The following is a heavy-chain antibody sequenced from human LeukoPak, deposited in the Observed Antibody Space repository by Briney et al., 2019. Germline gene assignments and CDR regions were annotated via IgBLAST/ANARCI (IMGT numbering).Heavy chain of an antibody. J-gene: IGHJ5*02. CDR1: GFTFSTYS. Sequence: GGSLGLSCAASGFTFSTYSMNWVRQAPGKGLEWVSYISSSSSTIYYADSVKGRFTISRENAKNSLYLQMNSLRAGDTAVYYCARGRHYGSGSPYWFDPWGQGTLVTVSS. CDR2: ISSSSSTI. D-gene: IGHD3-10*01. V-gene: IGHV3-48*01. CDR3: ARGRHYGSGSPYWFDP.